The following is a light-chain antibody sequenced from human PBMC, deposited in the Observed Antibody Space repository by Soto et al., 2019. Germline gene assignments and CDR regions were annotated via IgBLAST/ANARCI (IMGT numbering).Light chain of an antibody. Sequence: EIVLTQSPGTLSLSPGGRATLSCRASQSVSSSYLAWYQQKPGQAPRLLIYGTSSRATGIPDRFSGSGSGTVFTLTISRLEPEDFAVYYCQQYGSSPPITFGQGTRLEIK. CDR3: QQYGSSPPIT. CDR1: QSVSSSY. V-gene: IGKV3-20*01. J-gene: IGKJ5*01. CDR2: GTS.